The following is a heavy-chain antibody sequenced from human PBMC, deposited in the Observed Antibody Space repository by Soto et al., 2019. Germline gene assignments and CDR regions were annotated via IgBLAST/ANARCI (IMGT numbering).Heavy chain of an antibody. D-gene: IGHD2-2*02. V-gene: IGHV1-69*13. J-gene: IGHJ4*02. CDR3: ARVMYCSSTSCYTYDY. CDR1: GGTFSSYA. Sequence: ASVKVSCKASGGTFSSYAISWARQAPGQGLEWMGGIIPIFGTANYAQKFQGRVTITADESTSTAYMELSSLRSEDTAVYYCARVMYCSSTSCYTYDYWGQGTLVTVSS. CDR2: IIPIFGTA.